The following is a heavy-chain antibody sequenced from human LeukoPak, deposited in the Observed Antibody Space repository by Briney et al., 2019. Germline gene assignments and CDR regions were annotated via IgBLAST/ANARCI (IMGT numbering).Heavy chain of an antibody. CDR1: GFTFSNYG. CDR2: ITGSGGNT. CDR3: ARGGPNRRHPFDY. D-gene: IGHD3-10*01. J-gene: IGHJ4*02. V-gene: IGHV3-23*01. Sequence: GGSLRLSCAASGFTFSNYGMNWVRQAPGKGLEWVSGITGSGGNTYYADSVKGRFTISRDNSKNTMYLQMNSLRAEDTAVYYCARGGPNRRHPFDYWGQGTLVTVSS.